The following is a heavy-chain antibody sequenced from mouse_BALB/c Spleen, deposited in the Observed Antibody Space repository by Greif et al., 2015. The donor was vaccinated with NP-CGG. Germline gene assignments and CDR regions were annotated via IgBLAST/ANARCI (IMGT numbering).Heavy chain of an antibody. CDR1: GFAFSSYD. J-gene: IGHJ2*01. CDR3: ARLGLSTMITWDY. Sequence: EVKLMESGGGLVKPGGSLKLSCAASGFAFSSYDMSWVRQTPEKRLEWVATISSGGSYTYYPDSVKGRFTISRDNARNTLYLQMSSLRSEDTALYYCARLGLSTMITWDYWGQGTTLTVSS. V-gene: IGHV5-9*02. CDR2: ISSGGSYT. D-gene: IGHD2-4*01.